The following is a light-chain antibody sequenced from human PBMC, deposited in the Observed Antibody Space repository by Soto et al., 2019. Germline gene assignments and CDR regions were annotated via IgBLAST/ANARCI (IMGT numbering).Light chain of an antibody. CDR2: GAS. V-gene: IGKV1-9*01. CDR3: QQLNSFPIS. CDR1: QGIANF. Sequence: IQLTQSPSSLSASVGDRVTISCRARQGIANFLAWYQQQQGKAPTLLIYGASTSQSGVPPRFSGSGSGTDFTLTISSLQPEDFAIYYCQQLNSFPISFGPGTKVDIK. J-gene: IGKJ3*01.